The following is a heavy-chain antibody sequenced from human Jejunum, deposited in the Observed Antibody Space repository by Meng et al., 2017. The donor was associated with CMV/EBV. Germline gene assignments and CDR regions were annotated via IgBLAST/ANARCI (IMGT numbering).Heavy chain of an antibody. CDR1: GFTFNKYA. V-gene: IGHV3-21*01. Sequence: SCAASGFTFNKYAMTWVRQAPGKGLEWVSSISGTTPYIHYADSVKGRFTISRDNGKNSVYLQMNSLRAEDTAVYYCARGVFDSWGQGTLVTVSS. CDR2: ISGTTPYI. CDR3: ARGVFDS. J-gene: IGHJ4*02.